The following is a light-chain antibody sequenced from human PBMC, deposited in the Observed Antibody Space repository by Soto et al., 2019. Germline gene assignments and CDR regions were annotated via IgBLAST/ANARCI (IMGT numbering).Light chain of an antibody. V-gene: IGKV3D-20*02. CDR2: DTS. Sequence: EIVLTQSPGTLSLSPGERATLSCRASQSISGNYLAWYQQKPGQAPRLLIYDTSIRATGIPARFSGSGSGTDFTRNIRRLEPEDFAVYYGQQGTSWPPTFTVGNGTRLVIK. J-gene: IGKJ5*01. CDR1: QSISGNY. CDR3: QQGTSWPPTFT.